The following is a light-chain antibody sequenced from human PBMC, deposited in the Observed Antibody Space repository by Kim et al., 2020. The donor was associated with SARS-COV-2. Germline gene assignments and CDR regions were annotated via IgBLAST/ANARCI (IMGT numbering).Light chain of an antibody. V-gene: IGKV3-15*01. CDR3: QQYDKGPLT. Sequence: EIVMTQSPATLSVSPGERATLSCRASQSISSNLAWYQQKPGQAPRLLIYRASTRATGIPARFSGSESGTEFTLTISSLQSEDFAVYYCQQYDKGPLTFGGGTKVDIK. J-gene: IGKJ4*01. CDR1: QSISSN. CDR2: RAS.